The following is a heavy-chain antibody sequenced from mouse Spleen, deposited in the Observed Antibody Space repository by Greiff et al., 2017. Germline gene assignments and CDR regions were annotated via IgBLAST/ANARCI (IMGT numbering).Heavy chain of an antibody. Sequence: LVKPGASVKLSCKASGYTFTEYTIHWVKQRSGQGLEWIGWFYPGSGSIKYNEKFKDKATLTADKSSSTVYMELSRLTSEDSAVYFCARGDYYGNFFAYWGQGTLVTVSA. J-gene: IGHJ3*01. CDR1: GYTFTEYT. D-gene: IGHD2-1*01. CDR3: ARGDYYGNFFAY. V-gene: IGHV1-62-2*01. CDR2: FYPGSGSI.